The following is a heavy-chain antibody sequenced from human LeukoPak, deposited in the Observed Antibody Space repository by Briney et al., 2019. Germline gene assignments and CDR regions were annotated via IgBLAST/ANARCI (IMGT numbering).Heavy chain of an antibody. CDR1: GFTFSSYG. CDR3: AREEYYDFWSGPLDAFDI. Sequence: PGGSLRLSCGASGFTFSSYGMSWVRQAPGKGLEWVANIKQDGSEKYYVDSVKGRFTISRDNAKNSLYLQMNSLRAEDTAVYYCAREEYYDFWSGPLDAFDIWGQGTMVTVSS. D-gene: IGHD3-3*01. CDR2: IKQDGSEK. V-gene: IGHV3-7*01. J-gene: IGHJ3*02.